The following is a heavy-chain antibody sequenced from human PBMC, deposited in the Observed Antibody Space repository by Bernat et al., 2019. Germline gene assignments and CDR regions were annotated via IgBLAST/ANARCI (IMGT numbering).Heavy chain of an antibody. J-gene: IGHJ4*02. CDR3: AREGWSTLAAAGTGADY. V-gene: IGHV3-33*01. D-gene: IGHD6-13*01. CDR1: GFIFSSYG. CDR2: IWWDASNT. Sequence: QVQLVESGGRVVQPGTSLRLSCEASGFIFSSYGMHWVRQAPGKGLEWVGVIWWDASNTHYSDAVRGRFIISRDDSKNTLFLQMISLRGDDTAIYYCAREGWSTLAAAGTGADYWGQGTLVSVSS.